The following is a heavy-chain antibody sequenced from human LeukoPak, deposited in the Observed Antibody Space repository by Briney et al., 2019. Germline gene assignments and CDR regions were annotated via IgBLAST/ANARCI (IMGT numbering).Heavy chain of an antibody. CDR1: GGSFSGYY. D-gene: IGHD3-10*01. V-gene: IGHV4-34*01. Sequence: SETLSLTCAVYGGSFSGYYWSWIRQPPGKGLEWIGEINHGGSTNYNPSLKSRVTISVDTSKNQFSLKLSSVTAADTAVYYCARHKNSGTYPLDYWGQGTQVTVSS. CDR2: INHGGST. CDR3: ARHKNSGTYPLDY. J-gene: IGHJ4*02.